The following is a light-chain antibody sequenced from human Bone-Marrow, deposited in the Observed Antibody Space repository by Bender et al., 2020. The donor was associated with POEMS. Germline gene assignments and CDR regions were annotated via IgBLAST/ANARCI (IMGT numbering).Light chain of an antibody. CDR2: VNSDGSY. CDR1: SGHSSFA. Sequence: QLVLAQPPSASASLGASVKLTCTLSSGHSSFAIAWHQRRPEKGPRYLMKVNSDGSYTKGDGIPDRFSGSTSGAERYLSISSLQSEDEADFYCQTWGAGIGWVFGGGTKLTVL. CDR3: QTWGAGIGWV. V-gene: IGLV4-69*01. J-gene: IGLJ3*02.